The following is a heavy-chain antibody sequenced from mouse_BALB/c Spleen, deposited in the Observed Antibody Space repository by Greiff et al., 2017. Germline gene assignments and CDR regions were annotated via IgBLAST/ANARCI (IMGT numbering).Heavy chain of an antibody. Sequence: QVQLQQPGAELVKPGASVKLSCKASGYTFTSYWMHWVKQRPGQGLEWIGMIHPSDSETRLNQKFKDKATLTVDKSSSTAYMELSSLTSEDSAVYYCARDYGSSQAWFAYWGQGTLVTVSA. D-gene: IGHD1-1*01. CDR2: IHPSDSET. CDR1: GYTFTSYW. J-gene: IGHJ3*01. CDR3: ARDYGSSQAWFAY. V-gene: IGHV1-74*01.